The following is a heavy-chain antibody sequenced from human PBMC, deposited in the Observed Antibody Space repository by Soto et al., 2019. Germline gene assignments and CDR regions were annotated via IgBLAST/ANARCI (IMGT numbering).Heavy chain of an antibody. V-gene: IGHV1-69*01. J-gene: IGHJ6*02. CDR3: ARSQGGSSSLDIYYYYYYGMDV. CDR2: IIPIFGTA. D-gene: IGHD2-15*01. CDR1: GGTFSSYA. Sequence: QVQLVQSGAEVKKPGSSVKVSCTAPGGTFSSYAISWVRQAPGQGLEWMGGIIPIFGTANYAQKFQGRVTITADASTSTGYMELSSLRSEDTAVYYCARSQGGSSSLDIYYYYYYGMDVWGQGTTVTVSS.